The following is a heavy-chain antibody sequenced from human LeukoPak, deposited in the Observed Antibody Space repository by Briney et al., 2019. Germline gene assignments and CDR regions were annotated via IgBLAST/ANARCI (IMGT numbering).Heavy chain of an antibody. CDR3: VVIVLG. J-gene: IGHJ4*02. D-gene: IGHD2-8*02. Sequence: AGGSLRLSCAASGFTFDDYGMSWVRQAPGQGLVWVSRISSDGTTTNYADSVRGRFTISRDNAKNMLYLQMNSLRAEDTAIYYCVVIVLGWGQGTLVTVSS. CDR2: ISSDGTTT. V-gene: IGHV3-74*01. CDR1: GFTFDDYG.